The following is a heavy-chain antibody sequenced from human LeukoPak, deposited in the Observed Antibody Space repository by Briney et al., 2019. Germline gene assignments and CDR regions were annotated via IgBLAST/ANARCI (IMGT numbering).Heavy chain of an antibody. V-gene: IGHV3-74*03. Sequence: QPGGSLRLSCAASGFSLSGYWMHWVRQIPGKGLMWVARIGSDGSGTTYADPVKGRFTISRDNSKNTLYLQMNSLRDEDAAVYHCTRVQAGRSGLMDVWGRGTTVTVSS. D-gene: IGHD2-8*02. CDR2: IGSDGSGT. CDR1: GFSLSGYW. CDR3: TRVQAGRSGLMDV. J-gene: IGHJ6*02.